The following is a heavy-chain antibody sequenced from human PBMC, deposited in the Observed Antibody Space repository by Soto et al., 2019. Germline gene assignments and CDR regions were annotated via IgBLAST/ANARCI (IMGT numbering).Heavy chain of an antibody. CDR1: GGSISSYY. D-gene: IGHD3-3*01. J-gene: IGHJ3*02. V-gene: IGHV4-59*01. CDR2: IYYSGST. CDR3: ARDGDYDFWSGYYGAFDI. Sequence: SETLSLTCTVSGGSISSYYWSLIWQPPGKGLEWIGYIYYSGSTNYNPSLKSRVTISVDTSKNQFSLKLSSVTAADTAVYYCARDGDYDFWSGYYGAFDIWGQGTMVTVSS.